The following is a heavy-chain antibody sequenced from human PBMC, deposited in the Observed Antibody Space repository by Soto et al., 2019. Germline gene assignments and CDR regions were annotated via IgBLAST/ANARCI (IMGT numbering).Heavy chain of an antibody. CDR1: GGSISSGSYS. D-gene: IGHD3-16*01. J-gene: IGHJ4*02. CDR3: AREGGDGVDY. Sequence: QVQLRESGPGLVRPSQTLSLTCTVSGGSISSGSYSWSWIRQHPGKGLEWLGYIYYSGRTYNNPSLKSRVTISLDTSKNQFSLNLSSVTAADTAVYYCAREGGDGVDYWGQGTLVTVSS. V-gene: IGHV4-31*03. CDR2: IYYSGRT.